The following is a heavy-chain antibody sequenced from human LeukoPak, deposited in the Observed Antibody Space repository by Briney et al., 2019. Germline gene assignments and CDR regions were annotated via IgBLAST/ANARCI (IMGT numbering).Heavy chain of an antibody. CDR3: ARATTVTTNNWFDP. Sequence: GASVKVSCKASGYTFTSYGISWVRQAPGQGLEWMGWISAYNGNTNYAQKLQGRVTMTTDTSTSTAYMELRSLRSDDTAVYYCARATTVTTNNWFDPWGQGTLVTVSS. CDR1: GYTFTSYG. J-gene: IGHJ5*02. CDR2: ISAYNGNT. D-gene: IGHD4-17*01. V-gene: IGHV1-18*01.